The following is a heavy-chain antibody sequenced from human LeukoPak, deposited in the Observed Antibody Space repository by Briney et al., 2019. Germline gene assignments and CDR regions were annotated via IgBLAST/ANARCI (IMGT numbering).Heavy chain of an antibody. CDR2: MSPNSGDT. D-gene: IGHD7-27*01. CDR3: VRTPPNWGFDY. CDR1: GYTFTTHD. V-gene: IGHV1-8*01. Sequence: ASATVSCKASGYTFTTHDINWVRQATGQGLEWLGWMSPNSGDTGYAQKFQGRVTMTSDSSISTAYMELSSLRSEDTAIYYCVRTPPNWGFDYWGQGTLVTVSS. J-gene: IGHJ4*02.